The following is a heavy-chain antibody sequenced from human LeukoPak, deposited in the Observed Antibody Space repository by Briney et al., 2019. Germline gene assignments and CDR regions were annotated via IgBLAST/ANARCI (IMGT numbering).Heavy chain of an antibody. CDR3: AKGAASRGYTYVAN. D-gene: IGHD5-18*01. Sequence: TGGSLRLSCAASAFTFRIYAMIWVRQAPGKGLEWVSGISGSGGSTYYSDSAKGRFTISRDNSNNTRYLQMNRLRAEHTAVYYCAKGAASRGYTYVANWGQGTLVTVSS. V-gene: IGHV3-23*01. J-gene: IGHJ4*02. CDR2: ISGSGGST. CDR1: AFTFRIYA.